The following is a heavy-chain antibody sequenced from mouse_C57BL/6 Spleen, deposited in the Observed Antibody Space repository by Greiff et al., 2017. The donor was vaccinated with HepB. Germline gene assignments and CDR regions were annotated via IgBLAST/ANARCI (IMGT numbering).Heavy chain of an antibody. Sequence: EVKVVESGGGLVKPGGSLKLSCAASGFTFSDYGMHWVRQAPEKGLEWVAYISSGSSTIYYADTVKGRFTISRDNAKNTLFLQMTSLRSEDTAMYYCATLYGSSPDYWGQGTTLTVSS. CDR2: ISSGSSTI. CDR1: GFTFSDYG. V-gene: IGHV5-17*01. CDR3: ATLYGSSPDY. J-gene: IGHJ2*01. D-gene: IGHD1-1*01.